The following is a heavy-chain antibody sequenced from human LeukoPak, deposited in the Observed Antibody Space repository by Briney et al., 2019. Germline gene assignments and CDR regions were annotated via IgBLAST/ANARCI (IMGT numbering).Heavy chain of an antibody. CDR2: INHSGST. V-gene: IGHV4-34*01. CDR1: GGSFSGYY. Sequence: SETLSLTCAVYGGSFSGYYWSWLRQPPGKGLEWIGEINHSGSTNYNPSLKSRVTISVDTSKNQFSLKLSSVTVADTAVYYCARPRYSSSSPYDYWGQGTLVTVSS. CDR3: ARPRYSSSSPYDY. J-gene: IGHJ4*02. D-gene: IGHD6-6*01.